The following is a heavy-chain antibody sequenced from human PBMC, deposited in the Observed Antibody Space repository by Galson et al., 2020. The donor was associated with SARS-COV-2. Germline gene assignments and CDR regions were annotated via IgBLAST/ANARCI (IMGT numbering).Heavy chain of an antibody. V-gene: IGHV1-2*02. CDR2: RKSKRGGT. Sequence: GKVSGKEEGERGRGEERKGGGEGKGEGRERRGGRKSKRGGTNYAQKFHGRVTMTRDTSISIAYMELSRLRSDDTAVYYCARDGTAMVTNGFDIWGQGTMVTVSS. CDR3: ARDGTAMVTNGFDI. CDR1: GERGRGEE. D-gene: IGHD5-18*01. J-gene: IGHJ3*02.